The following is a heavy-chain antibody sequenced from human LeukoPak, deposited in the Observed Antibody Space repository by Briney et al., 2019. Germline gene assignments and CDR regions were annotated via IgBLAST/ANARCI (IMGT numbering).Heavy chain of an antibody. V-gene: IGHV3-23*01. CDR2: ISASGETT. J-gene: IGHJ4*02. CDR1: GLTFSSYA. D-gene: IGHD1-7*01. CDR3: AKKSPITGTDDY. Sequence: PGGSLRLSCAASGLTFSSYAMNWVRQAPGKGLEWVSVISASGETTYYADSVKGRFTISRENSKNTLYLQMNSLRAEDTAVYYCAKKSPITGTDDYWGQGTLVTVSS.